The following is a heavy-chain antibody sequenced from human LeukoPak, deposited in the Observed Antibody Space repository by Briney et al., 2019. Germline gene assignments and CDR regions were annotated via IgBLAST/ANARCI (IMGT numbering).Heavy chain of an antibody. J-gene: IGHJ4*02. V-gene: IGHV4-34*01. D-gene: IGHD3-16*02. CDR3: ARGGSDYVWGSYRYSDY. Sequence: SETLSLTCAVYGGSFSGYYWSWIRQPPGKGLEWIGEINHSGSTNYNPSLKSRVTISVDTSKNQFSLKLSSVTAADTAVYYCARGGSDYVWGSYRYSDYWGQGTLATVSS. CDR1: GGSFSGYY. CDR2: INHSGST.